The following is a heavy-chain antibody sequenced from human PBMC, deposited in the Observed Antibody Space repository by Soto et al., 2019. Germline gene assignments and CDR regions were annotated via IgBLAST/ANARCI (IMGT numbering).Heavy chain of an antibody. CDR3: ARDQGPGYYGMDV. CDR1: GYTFTSYY. CDR2: INPSGGST. V-gene: IGHV1-46*01. J-gene: IGHJ6*02. Sequence: QVQLVQSGAEVKKPGASVKVSCKASGYTFTSYYMHWVRQAPGQGLEWMGIINPSGGSTSYAQKFQGRVTMTRATSTSTVYMELSSLRSEDTAVYYCARDQGPGYYGMDVWGQGTTVTVSS.